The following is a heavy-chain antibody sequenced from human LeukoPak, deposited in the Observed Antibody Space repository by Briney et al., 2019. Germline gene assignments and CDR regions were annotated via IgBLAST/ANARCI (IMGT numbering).Heavy chain of an antibody. J-gene: IGHJ4*02. CDR1: GYTFTSYD. D-gene: IGHD3-3*01. CDR3: ARAGDLWSQGIRFDY. CDR2: MNPNSGNT. V-gene: IGHV1-8*02. Sequence: GASVKVSCKASGYTFTSYDINWVRQATGQGLEWMGWMNPNSGNTGYAQKFQGRVTMTRDTSISTAYMELSRLRSDDTAVYYCARAGDLWSQGIRFDYWGQGTLVTVSS.